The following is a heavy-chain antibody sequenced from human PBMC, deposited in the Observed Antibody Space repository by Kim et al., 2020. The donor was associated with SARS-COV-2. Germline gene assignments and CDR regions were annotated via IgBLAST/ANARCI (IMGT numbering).Heavy chain of an antibody. CDR3: TRGGYSYAHEY. D-gene: IGHD5-18*01. CDR2: T. J-gene: IGHJ4*02. V-gene: IGHV4-34*01. Sequence: TNYNSSLMSRVTISLDTSKNQFSLSLNFVTAADTAVYYCTRGGYSYAHEYWGQGILVTVSS.